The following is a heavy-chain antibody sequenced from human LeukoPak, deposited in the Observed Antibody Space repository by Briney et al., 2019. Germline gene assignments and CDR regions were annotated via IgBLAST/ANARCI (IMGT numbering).Heavy chain of an antibody. Sequence: SETLSLTCAVYGGSFSGYYWSWIRQPPGKGLEWIGEINHSGSTNYNPSPKSRVTISVDTSKNQFSLKLSSVTAADTAVYYCARYSSGSSAFDIWGQGTMVTVSS. CDR2: INHSGST. CDR1: GGSFSGYY. V-gene: IGHV4-34*01. D-gene: IGHD6-19*01. J-gene: IGHJ3*02. CDR3: ARYSSGSSAFDI.